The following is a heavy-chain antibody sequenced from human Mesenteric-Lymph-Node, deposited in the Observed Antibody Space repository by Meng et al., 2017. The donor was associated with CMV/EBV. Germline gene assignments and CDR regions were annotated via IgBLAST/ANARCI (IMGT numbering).Heavy chain of an antibody. CDR1: GFSFSKYG. CDR3: AKDEPAAALYYYAMDV. CDR2: KRYDGSNE. J-gene: IGHJ6*02. V-gene: IGHV3-30*02. D-gene: IGHD2-2*01. Sequence: GESLKISCAASGFSFSKYGMHWVRQAQGKGLEWVAFKRYDGSNEYYADSVKGRLTISRDNSKNTLYLQMSSLRGEDTAVYYCAKDEPAAALYYYAMDVWGQGTTVTVSS.